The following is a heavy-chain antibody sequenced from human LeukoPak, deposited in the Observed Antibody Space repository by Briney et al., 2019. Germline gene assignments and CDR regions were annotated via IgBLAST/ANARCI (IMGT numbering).Heavy chain of an antibody. CDR1: GGSISSYY. V-gene: IGHV4-59*01. Sequence: SETLSLTCTVSGGSISSYYWSWIRQPPGKGLEWIARISYSGSTNYNPSLKSRVTISVDTSKNQFSLKLSSVPAADTAVYYCARMPITAAGISSYYYYAMDVWGQGTTVTVSS. J-gene: IGHJ6*02. CDR2: ISYSGST. D-gene: IGHD6-13*01. CDR3: ARMPITAAGISSYYYYAMDV.